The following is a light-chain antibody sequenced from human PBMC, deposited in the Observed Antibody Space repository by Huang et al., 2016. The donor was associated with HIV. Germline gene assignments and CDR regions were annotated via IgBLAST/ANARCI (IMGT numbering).Light chain of an antibody. Sequence: EIVLTQSPATLSLSPGERATLSCRASQSVSKYLAWYQQKPGDAPRLLIYDASNRATGIPARFSGSGSGTDFTLTINSLEPEDSAVYYCQQRSNWPPLTFGGGTKVEI. V-gene: IGKV3-11*01. CDR1: QSVSKY. CDR2: DAS. CDR3: QQRSNWPPLT. J-gene: IGKJ4*01.